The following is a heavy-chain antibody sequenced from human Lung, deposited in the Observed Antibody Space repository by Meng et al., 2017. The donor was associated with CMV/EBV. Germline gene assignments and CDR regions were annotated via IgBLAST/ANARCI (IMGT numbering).Heavy chain of an antibody. CDR2: VNSNNDAT. CDR3: VRSSGWSLFDY. V-gene: IGHV1-18*04. CDR1: GYTYTHHG. Sequence: VQLVRAGAEVRKPGASVRVSCKASGYTYTHHGIGWVRHVPGQGLEWMGWVNSNNDATNYARKFQGRVSMTRDTSISTAHMELSRLMSDDTAVYYCVRSSGWSLFDYWGQGTLVTVSS. D-gene: IGHD6-19*01. J-gene: IGHJ4*02.